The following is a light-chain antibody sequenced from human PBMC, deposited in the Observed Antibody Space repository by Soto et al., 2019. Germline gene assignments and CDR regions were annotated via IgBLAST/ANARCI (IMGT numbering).Light chain of an antibody. CDR2: RAS. CDR1: QSISSW. V-gene: IGKV1-5*03. Sequence: DIQMTQSASTLSASVGDRVTITCRANQSISSWLAWYQQKPGKAPILLIYRASSLESGVPSRFSGSGSGTEFTLTISSLQPDDFATYYCQQYSSYSRYTFGQGTKLEIK. CDR3: QQYSSYSRYT. J-gene: IGKJ2*01.